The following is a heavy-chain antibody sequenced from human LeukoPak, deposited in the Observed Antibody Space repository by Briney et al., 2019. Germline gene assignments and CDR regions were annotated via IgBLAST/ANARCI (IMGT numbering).Heavy chain of an antibody. CDR3: ARVGGSYGWFDP. J-gene: IGHJ5*02. Sequence: ASVKVSCMASGYTFTSCDINWVRQATGQGLEWMGWMNPNSGNTGYAQKFQGRVTMTRNTSISTAYMELSSLRSEDTAVYYCARVGGSYGWFDPWGQGTLVTVSS. CDR1: GYTFTSCD. D-gene: IGHD1-26*01. V-gene: IGHV1-8*01. CDR2: MNPNSGNT.